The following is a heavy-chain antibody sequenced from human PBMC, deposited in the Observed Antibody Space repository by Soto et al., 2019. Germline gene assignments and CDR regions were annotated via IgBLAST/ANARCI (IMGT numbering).Heavy chain of an antibody. CDR1: GYTFTSYD. V-gene: IGHV1-8*01. CDR3: ARQVHPEYSSD. Sequence: ASVKVSCKASGYTFTSYDINWARQAPGQGLEWVGWINPTSEYTAHAQKFQGRVPLTREISTATAYMELNSLTSEDTAVYFWARQVHPEYSSDWGPGTQVTVSS. J-gene: IGHJ4*02. D-gene: IGHD2-15*01. CDR2: INPTSEYT.